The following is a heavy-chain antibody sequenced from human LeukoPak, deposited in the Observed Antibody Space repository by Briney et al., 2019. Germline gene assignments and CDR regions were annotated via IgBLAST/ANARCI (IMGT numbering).Heavy chain of an antibody. CDR2: INHRGST. Sequence: PSETLSLTCAVYGGSFSGYYWSWIRQPPGKGLEWRGEINHRGSTNYNPSLKSRVTISVDTSKNQFSLKLSSVTAADTAVYYCASGVTKSRLDYYYYGMDVWGQGTTATVSS. CDR1: GGSFSGYY. J-gene: IGHJ6*02. D-gene: IGHD1-1*01. V-gene: IGHV4-34*01. CDR3: ASGVTKSRLDYYYYGMDV.